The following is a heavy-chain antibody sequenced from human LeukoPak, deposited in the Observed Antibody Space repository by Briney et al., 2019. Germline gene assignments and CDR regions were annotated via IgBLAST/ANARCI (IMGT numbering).Heavy chain of an antibody. CDR1: GYTFTGYY. J-gene: IGHJ3*02. V-gene: IGHV1-2*02. CDR3: ARVGWLQPNAFDI. D-gene: IGHD5-24*01. CDR2: INPNSSGT. Sequence: GASVTVSCKASGYTFTGYYMHWVRQAHGQGLEWMGWINPNSSGTNYAQKFQGRVTMTRDTSISTAYMELSRLRSDDTAVYYCARVGWLQPNAFDIWGQGTMVTVSS.